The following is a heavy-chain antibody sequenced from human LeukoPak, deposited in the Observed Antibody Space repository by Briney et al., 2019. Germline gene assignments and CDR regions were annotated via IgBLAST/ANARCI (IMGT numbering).Heavy chain of an antibody. J-gene: IGHJ4*02. CDR3: ARGGGGSYYHLLDY. CDR2: ISSSSSYI. CDR1: GFTFSSYS. V-gene: IGHV3-21*01. D-gene: IGHD1-26*01. Sequence: PGGSLRLSCAASGFTFSSYSMNWVRQAPGKGLEWVSSISSSSSYIYYADSVKGRFTISRDNAKNSPYLQMNSLRAEDTAVYYCARGGGGSYYHLLDYWGQGTLVTVSS.